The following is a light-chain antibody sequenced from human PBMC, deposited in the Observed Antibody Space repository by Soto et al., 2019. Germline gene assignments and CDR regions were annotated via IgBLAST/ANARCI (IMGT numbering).Light chain of an antibody. Sequence: EIMMTQSPATLSVSPGARATLSCRASQSVRNNLAWYQQKPGQAPRLLIYYASTRATGIPARFSGSGSGTEFTLTISSLQSEDFALSYCQQYNNWPPITFGQGTRLEIK. CDR2: YAS. J-gene: IGKJ5*01. CDR1: QSVRNN. CDR3: QQYNNWPPIT. V-gene: IGKV3-15*01.